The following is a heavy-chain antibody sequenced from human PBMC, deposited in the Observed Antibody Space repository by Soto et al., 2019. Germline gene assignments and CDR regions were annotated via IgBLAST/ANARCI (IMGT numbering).Heavy chain of an antibody. J-gene: IGHJ5*02. CDR3: AGDFAGFES. D-gene: IGHD3-3*01. CDR1: CVSLLSYH. Sequence: PPATLSLTCPFACVSLLSYHWTWILQSPGQGLEWIGYVYFSGNTNYNPSLKSRVTISIDTSKNQFSLRLASVTAADTALYFCAGDFAGFESWGPGTLVT. V-gene: IGHV4-59*01. CDR2: VYFSGNT.